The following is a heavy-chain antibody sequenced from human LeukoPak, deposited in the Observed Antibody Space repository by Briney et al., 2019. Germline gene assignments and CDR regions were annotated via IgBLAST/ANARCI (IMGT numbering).Heavy chain of an antibody. CDR1: GGTFSSYA. CDR3: ARDRVTMVRGVSRYAFDI. V-gene: IGHV1-69*10. J-gene: IGHJ3*02. CDR2: IIPILGIA. Sequence: SVKVSCKASGGTFSSYAISWVRQAPGQGLEWMGGIIPILGIANYAQKFQGRVTITADKSTSTAYMELSSLRSEDTAVYYCARDRVTMVRGVSRYAFDIWGQGTMVTVSS. D-gene: IGHD3-10*01.